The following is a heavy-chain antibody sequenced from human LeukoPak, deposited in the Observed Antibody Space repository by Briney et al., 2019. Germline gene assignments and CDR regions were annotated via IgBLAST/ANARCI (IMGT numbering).Heavy chain of an antibody. CDR3: ARVRPYSSSWYIPDY. Sequence: ASVKVSCKASGYTFTSYDISWVRQATGQGLEWMGWMNPNSGNTGYAQKFQGRVTMTRDTSISTAYMELSRLRSDDTAVYYCARVRPYSSSWYIPDYWGQGTLVTVSS. CDR2: MNPNSGNT. D-gene: IGHD6-13*01. J-gene: IGHJ4*02. V-gene: IGHV1-8*01. CDR1: GYTFTSYD.